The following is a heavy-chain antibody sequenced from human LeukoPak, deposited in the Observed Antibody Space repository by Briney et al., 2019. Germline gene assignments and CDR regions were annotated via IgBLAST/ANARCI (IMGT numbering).Heavy chain of an antibody. D-gene: IGHD3-3*01. CDR2: IKSKTGGGTT. J-gene: IGHJ4*02. CDR1: GFTFSNDW. Sequence: GGSLRLSCAASGFTFSNDWMSWVRQAPGKGLEWVGRIKSKTGGGTTDYADSVKGRFTISRDNSKNTLYLQMTSLRAEDTVVYYCASSPRFLEWLFSDYWGQGTLVTVSS. V-gene: IGHV3-15*01. CDR3: ASSPRFLEWLFSDY.